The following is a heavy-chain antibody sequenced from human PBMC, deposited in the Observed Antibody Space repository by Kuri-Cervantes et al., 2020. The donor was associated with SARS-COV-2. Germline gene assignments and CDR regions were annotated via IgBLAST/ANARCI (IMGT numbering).Heavy chain of an antibody. CDR3: AREGGGDPLVLGFGVVIHDAFDI. V-gene: IGHV1-2*02. Sequence: ASVKVSCKASGYTFFTAYYIHWMRQGPGQGLEWMGWINPNSGSTEYGQRFQGRVTMTTDTSITTAYMELSRLTSDDTALYYCAREGGGDPLVLGFGVVIHDAFDIWGQGTMVTVSS. CDR2: INPNSGST. J-gene: IGHJ3*02. CDR1: GYTFFTAYY. D-gene: IGHD3-3*01.